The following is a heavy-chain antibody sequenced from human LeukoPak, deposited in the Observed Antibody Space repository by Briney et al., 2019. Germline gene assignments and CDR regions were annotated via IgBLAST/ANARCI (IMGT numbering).Heavy chain of an antibody. V-gene: IGHV3-48*02. CDR2: ISGSSSTI. CDR1: GLTFSTSS. Sequence: GGSLRLSCAASGLTFSTSSMNWVRQAPGKGLEWVSYISGSSSTIYYADSVKGRFTISRDNANNSLYLLMNSLRDEDTAVYYCARDYYGCFDYWGQGILVTVSS. CDR3: ARDYYGCFDY. D-gene: IGHD3-10*01. J-gene: IGHJ4*02.